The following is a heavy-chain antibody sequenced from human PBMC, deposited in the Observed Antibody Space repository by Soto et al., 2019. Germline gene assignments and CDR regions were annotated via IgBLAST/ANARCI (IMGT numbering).Heavy chain of an antibody. CDR3: ARVYGDYVDDYYYGMDV. CDR2: ISAYNVNT. CDR1: GYTFTSYG. V-gene: IGHV1-18*01. D-gene: IGHD4-17*01. Sequence: ASVKVFCKASGYTFTSYGISWVRQAPGQGLEWMGWISAYNVNTNYAQKLQGRVTMTTDTSTSTAYMELRSLRSDDTAVYFCARVYGDYVDDYYYGMDVWGQGTTVTVSS. J-gene: IGHJ6*02.